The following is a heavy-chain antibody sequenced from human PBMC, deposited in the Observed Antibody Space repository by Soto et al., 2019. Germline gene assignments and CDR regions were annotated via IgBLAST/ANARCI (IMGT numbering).Heavy chain of an antibody. J-gene: IGHJ5*02. Sequence: PGGSLRLSCTTSGFAFGEFAVSWVRQAPGMGLEWVGFIRSKTFGEATEYAASVKGRFTISRDDSKSIAYLQMNSLKTEDTAVYFCARDGWGKLELNNYLDPWGQGTLVTVSS. CDR2: IRSKTFGEAT. CDR3: ARDGWGKLELNNYLDP. D-gene: IGHD1-7*01. V-gene: IGHV3-49*04. CDR1: GFAFGEFA.